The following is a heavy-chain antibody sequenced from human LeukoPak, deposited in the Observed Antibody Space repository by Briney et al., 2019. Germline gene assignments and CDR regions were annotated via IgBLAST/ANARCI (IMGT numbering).Heavy chain of an antibody. D-gene: IGHD3-10*01. J-gene: IGHJ4*02. CDR2: ISAYNGNT. CDR1: GYTFTSYG. CDR3: ARDFYGSGSYGPQGY. Sequence: GASVKVSCKASGYTFTSYGISWVRQAPGQGLEWMGWISAYNGNTNYAQKLQGRVTMTTDTSTSTAYMELRSLRSDDTAVYYCARDFYGSGSYGPQGYWGQGTLVTVSS. V-gene: IGHV1-18*01.